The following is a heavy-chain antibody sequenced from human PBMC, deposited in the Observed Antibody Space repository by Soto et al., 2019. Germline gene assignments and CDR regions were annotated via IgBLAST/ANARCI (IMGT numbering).Heavy chain of an antibody. CDR2: ISAYNGNT. J-gene: IGHJ6*01. V-gene: IGHV1-18*01. CDR3: AREEPIVVRGVDSRQDYHYGLDG. CDR1: GYTFTSYG. D-gene: IGHD3-10*01. Sequence: ASVKVSCKASGYTFTSYGISWLRQAPGQGLEWMGWISAYNGNTDYAQKLQGRVTMTTDTSTSTAYMELRSLKSDDTAVYYCAREEPIVVRGVDSRQDYHYGLDGWGQGTTVTVSS.